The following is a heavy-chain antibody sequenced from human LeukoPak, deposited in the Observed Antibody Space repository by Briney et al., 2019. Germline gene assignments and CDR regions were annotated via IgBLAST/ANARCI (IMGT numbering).Heavy chain of an antibody. J-gene: IGHJ4*02. CDR2: IRSKAHDGAT. CDR1: GFTFSDYA. D-gene: IGHD4-17*01. CDR3: TRVEWVGDYDLGGGFDY. Sequence: GGSLRLSCSASGFTFSDYATSWVRQAPGRGLEWVSFIRSKAHDGATQYAASVKGRFTISRDDSNSIAYLQMNSLKTEDTAVYYCTRVEWVGDYDLGGGFDYWGQGTLVTVSS. V-gene: IGHV3-49*04.